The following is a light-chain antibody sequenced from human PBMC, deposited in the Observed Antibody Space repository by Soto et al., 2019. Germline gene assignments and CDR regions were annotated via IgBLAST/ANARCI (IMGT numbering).Light chain of an antibody. Sequence: EVVLTQSPGTLSLSPGERATLSCRASQSVNNNYVAWYQQKPGQAPRLLIFGSSDSATGIPDRFSGSGSGTDFTLTISRLEPEDFAVYYCQQYGSSPPYTFGQGTKLEIK. J-gene: IGKJ2*01. CDR2: GSS. V-gene: IGKV3-20*01. CDR3: QQYGSSPPYT. CDR1: QSVNNNY.